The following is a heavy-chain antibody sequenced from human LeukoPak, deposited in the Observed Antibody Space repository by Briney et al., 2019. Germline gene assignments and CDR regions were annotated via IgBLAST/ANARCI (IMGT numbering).Heavy chain of an antibody. CDR2: IYYSGST. J-gene: IGHJ4*02. D-gene: IGHD6-19*01. Sequence: SETLSLTCTVSGGSISSYYWSWIRQPPGKGLEWIGYIYYSGSTNYNPSLRSRVTISVDTSKNQFSLKLSSVTAADTAVYYCARACSGWYPSFDYWGQGTLVTVSS. V-gene: IGHV4-59*08. CDR1: GGSISSYY. CDR3: ARACSGWYPSFDY.